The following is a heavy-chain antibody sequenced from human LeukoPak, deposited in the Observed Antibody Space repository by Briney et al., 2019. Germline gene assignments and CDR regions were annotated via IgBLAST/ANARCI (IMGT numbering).Heavy chain of an antibody. D-gene: IGHD3-10*01. CDR2: ITSSSAYV. J-gene: IGHJ4*02. V-gene: IGHV3-21*06. CDR3: ARDLFGSGSFYGF. CDR1: GFTFSSYS. Sequence: GGSLRLSCAASGFTFSSYSMNWVRQAPGKGLEWVSSITSSSAYVYYADSVKGRFTISRDNAKNSLYLQMNSLRAEDTAVYYCARDLFGSGSFYGFWGQGTLVTVSS.